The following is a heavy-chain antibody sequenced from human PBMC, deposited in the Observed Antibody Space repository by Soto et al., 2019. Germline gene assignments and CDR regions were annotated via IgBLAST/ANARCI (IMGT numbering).Heavy chain of an antibody. D-gene: IGHD3-22*01. CDR3: ASGGGXXPTVLGY. J-gene: IGHJ4*02. CDR1: GGSXXXXXXX. CDR2: IYHSGST. Sequence: QLQLQESGSGLVKPSQTLSLTCAVSGGSXXXXXXXXXXIXXXXXXXLEWIGYIYHSGSTYYNPSLKSRVXXXXXXXXXXFXXXXXXXXXXXXXXYYCASGGGXXPTVLGYWGQGTLVTVSS. V-gene: IGHV4-30-2*01.